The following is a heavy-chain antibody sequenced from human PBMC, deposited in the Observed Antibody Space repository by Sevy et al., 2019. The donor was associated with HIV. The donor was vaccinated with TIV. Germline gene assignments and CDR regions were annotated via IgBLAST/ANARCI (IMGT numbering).Heavy chain of an antibody. CDR1: GFTFSSYG. J-gene: IGHJ6*02. CDR3: ARGLAALPGYYYGMDV. V-gene: IGHV3-30*02. CDR2: IRYDGSNK. Sequence: GGSLRLSCAASGFTFSSYGMHWVRQAPGKGLEWGAVIRYDGSNKYYADSVKGRFTISRDNSKNTFHLQMSSLRLEDTGVYYCARGLAALPGYYYGMDVWGQGTTVTVSS. D-gene: IGHD6-6*01.